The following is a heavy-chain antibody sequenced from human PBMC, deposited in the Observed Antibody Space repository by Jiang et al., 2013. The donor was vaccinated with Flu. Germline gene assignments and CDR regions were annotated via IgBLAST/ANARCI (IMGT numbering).Heavy chain of an antibody. J-gene: IGHJ4*02. V-gene: IGHV3-30-3*01. CDR2: ISYDGSNK. CDR1: SYA. Sequence: SYAMHWVRQAPGKGLEWWAVISYDGSNKYYADSVKGRFTISRDNSKNTLYLQMNSLRAEDTAVYYCARDLTTVTAFDYWGQGTLVTVSS. D-gene: IGHD4-17*01. CDR3: ARDLTTVTAFDY.